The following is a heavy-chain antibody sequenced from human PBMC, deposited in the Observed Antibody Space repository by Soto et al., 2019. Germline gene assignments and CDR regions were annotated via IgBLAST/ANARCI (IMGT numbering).Heavy chain of an antibody. CDR2: IYYSGST. D-gene: IGHD3-22*01. CDR1: GFSISSYY. J-gene: IGHJ5*02. Sequence: SETLSLTCTVTGFSISSYYWSWIRQPPGKGLEWIGYIYYSGSTNYNPSLKSRVTISVDTSKNQFSLKLSSVTAADTVVYYCARDYYDSSGYDSSWFGPWGQGTLVTVS. CDR3: ARDYYDSSGYDSSWFGP. V-gene: IGHV4-59*01.